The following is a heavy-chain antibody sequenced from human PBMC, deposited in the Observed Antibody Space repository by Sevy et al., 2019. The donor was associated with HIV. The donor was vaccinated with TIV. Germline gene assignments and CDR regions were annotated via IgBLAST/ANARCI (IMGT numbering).Heavy chain of an antibody. CDR3: ARAVAVAGMLEGDY. Sequence: ASVKVSCKASGYTFTSYGISWVRQAPGQGLEWMGWISAYNGNTNYAQKLQGRVTMTTDTSTGTAYMELRSLRSDDTAVYYCARAVAVAGMLEGDYWGQGTLVTVSS. J-gene: IGHJ4*02. CDR1: GYTFTSYG. D-gene: IGHD6-19*01. V-gene: IGHV1-18*04. CDR2: ISAYNGNT.